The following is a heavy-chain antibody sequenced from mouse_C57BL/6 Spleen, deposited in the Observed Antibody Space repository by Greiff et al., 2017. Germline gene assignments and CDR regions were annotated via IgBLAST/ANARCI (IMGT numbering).Heavy chain of an antibody. V-gene: IGHV1-80*01. CDR1: GYAFSSYW. CDR3: ARDGSSCFAY. Sequence: VQLQQSGAELVKPGASVKLSCKASGYAFSSYWRNWVKQRPGKGLEWIGQIYPGDGDTNYNGKFKGKATLTADKSSSTAYMQLSSLTSEDSAVYFCARDGSSCFAYWGQGTLVTVSA. D-gene: IGHD1-1*01. CDR2: IYPGDGDT. J-gene: IGHJ3*01.